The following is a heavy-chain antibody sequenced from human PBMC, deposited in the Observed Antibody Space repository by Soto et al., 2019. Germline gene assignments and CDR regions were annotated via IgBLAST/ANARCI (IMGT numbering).Heavy chain of an antibody. CDR2: IYYSGST. CDR1: GGPISSGDYY. D-gene: IGHD6-13*01. V-gene: IGHV4-30-4*01. J-gene: IGHJ5*02. CDR3: ARERPDGSRLDP. Sequence: SETLSLTCTVSGGPISSGDYYWSWIRQPPGKGLEWIGYIYYSGSTYFNPSLKSRVTISVDTSKNQFSLKLSSVTAADTAVYYCARERPDGSRLDPWGQGTLVTVSS.